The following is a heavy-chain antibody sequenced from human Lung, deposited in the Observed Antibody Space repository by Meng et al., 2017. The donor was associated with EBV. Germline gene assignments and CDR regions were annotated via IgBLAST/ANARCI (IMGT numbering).Heavy chain of an antibody. CDR1: EFTFSRYW. J-gene: IGHJ5*01. V-gene: IGHV3-74*01. CDR2: INEYGSIT. D-gene: IGHD1-14*01. Sequence: RLVESGGALVQPGXSLRVPCEVSEFTFSRYWMHWVRQVPGEGLVWVSRINEYGSITNYADSVKGRFTISRDNAKNTLYLQMNSLRAGDTGLYFCSRDLAGSDDSWGQGTLVTVSS. CDR3: SRDLAGSDDS.